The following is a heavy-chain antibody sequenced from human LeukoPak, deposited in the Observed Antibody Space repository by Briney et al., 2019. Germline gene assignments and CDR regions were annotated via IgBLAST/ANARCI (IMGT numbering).Heavy chain of an antibody. D-gene: IGHD6-6*01. V-gene: IGHV4-38-2*02. CDR1: GYSISSGYY. CDR2: IYHSGST. J-gene: IGHJ4*02. CDR3: ARNSYSSSSGVFDY. Sequence: SETLSLTCTVSGYSISSGYYWAWIRQPPGKGLEWIGSIYHSGSTFYNPSLKSRLTISIDTSKNQFSLKLSSVTAADTALYYCARNSYSSSSGVFDYWGQGTLVTVSS.